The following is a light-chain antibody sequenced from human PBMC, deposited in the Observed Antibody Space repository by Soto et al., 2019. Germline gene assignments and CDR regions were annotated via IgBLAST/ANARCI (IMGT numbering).Light chain of an antibody. Sequence: QSVLTQSPPGLRPQGKRAPTPSLGASPNIGKNIDPGNHHSQEQPPKLLIYDNNKRPSGIPDRFSGSKSGTSASLAISGLQPEDEADYYCAAWDDSLNALFGTGTKVTVL. V-gene: IGLV1-51*01. J-gene: IGLJ1*01. CDR3: AAWDDSLNAL. CDR1: SPNIGKN. CDR2: DNN.